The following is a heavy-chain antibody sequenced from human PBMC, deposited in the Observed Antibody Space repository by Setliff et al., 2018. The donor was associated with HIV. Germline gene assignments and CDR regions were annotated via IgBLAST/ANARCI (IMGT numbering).Heavy chain of an antibody. D-gene: IGHD1-26*01. J-gene: IGHJ3*02. CDR2: FDPEDGET. CDR3: TRGPWSKVVTTDTFDI. V-gene: IGHV1-24*01. CDR1: GYTLTELS. Sequence: ASVKVSCKVSGYTLTELSMHWVRQATGTGLEWMGGFDPEDGETVYPQIFQGRVIMTTDTSTSTAYMELRSLRSDDAAVYYCTRGPWSKVVTTDTFDIWGQGTMFTVSS.